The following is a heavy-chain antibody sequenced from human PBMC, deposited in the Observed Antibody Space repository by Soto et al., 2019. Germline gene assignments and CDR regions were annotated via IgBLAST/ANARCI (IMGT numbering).Heavy chain of an antibody. J-gene: IGHJ5*02. Sequence: SETLSLTCTVSGGSVSSSSYYWGWIRQPPGEGLEWIGSIYYSGSTYYNQSLKSRVTISVDTSKNQFSLKLSSVTAADTAVYYCARQDYYDSSGYYGEVDWFDPWGQGTLVTVSS. CDR1: GGSVSSSSYY. CDR2: IYYSGST. D-gene: IGHD3-22*01. V-gene: IGHV4-39*01. CDR3: ARQDYYDSSGYYGEVDWFDP.